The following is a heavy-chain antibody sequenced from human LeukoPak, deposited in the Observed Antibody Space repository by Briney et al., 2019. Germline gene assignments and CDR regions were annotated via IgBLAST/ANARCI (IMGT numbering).Heavy chain of an antibody. V-gene: IGHV1-69*13. D-gene: IGHD3-10*01. CDR2: IIPIFGTA. J-gene: IGHJ4*02. CDR3: ATSMVRGVDTTYYFDY. CDR1: GCTFSSYA. Sequence: GASVKVSCKASGCTFSSYAISWVRQAPGQGLEWMGGIIPIFGTANYAQKFQGRVTITADGSTSTAYMELSSLRSEDTAVYYCATSMVRGVDTTYYFDYWGQGTLVTVSS.